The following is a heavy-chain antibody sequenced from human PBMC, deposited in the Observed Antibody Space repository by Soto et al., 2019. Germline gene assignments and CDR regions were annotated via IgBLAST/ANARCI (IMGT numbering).Heavy chain of an antibody. V-gene: IGHV3-11*01. CDR2: IRSSGTTL. CDR1: GFTFSDYY. CDR3: ARAGTFVAYGMDV. D-gene: IGHD5-12*01. Sequence: GGSLRLSCAASGFTFSDYYMGWIRQAPGKGLEWLSYIRSSGTTLSYAESVKGRFTISRDNAKNSLYLQMNSLRADDTALYYCARAGTFVAYGMDVWGQGTTVTVSS. J-gene: IGHJ6*02.